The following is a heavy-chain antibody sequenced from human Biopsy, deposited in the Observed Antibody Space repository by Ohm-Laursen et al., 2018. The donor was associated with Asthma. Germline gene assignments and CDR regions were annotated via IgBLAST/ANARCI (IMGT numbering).Heavy chain of an antibody. CDR2: HDHEEGGT. J-gene: IGHJ4*02. D-gene: IGHD4-17*01. V-gene: IGHV1-24*01. Sequence: SSVKVSCKISGYRTPALSMHWVRQAPGQGLEWMGGHDHEEGGTVNARRFQGRVTMTEDTSTDTAYMELSSLSSDDTAVYYCASDFPKDYVRYNFQFWGQGTLVTVSS. CDR3: ASDFPKDYVRYNFQF. CDR1: GYRTPALS.